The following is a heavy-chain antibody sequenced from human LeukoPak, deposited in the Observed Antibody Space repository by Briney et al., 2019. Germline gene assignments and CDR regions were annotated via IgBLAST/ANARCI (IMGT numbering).Heavy chain of an antibody. V-gene: IGHV1-46*01. CDR1: GFSFASNY. CDR2: INPSGGST. CDR3: ARVSLGYCSSTSCFVYMDV. D-gene: IGHD2-2*01. J-gene: IGHJ6*03. Sequence: GASVKVSCKASGFSFASNYMHWVRQAPGQGLEWMGIINPSGGSTSYAQKFQGRVTMTRDTSTGTVYMELSSLRSEDTAVYYCARVSLGYCSSTSCFVYMDVWGKGTTVTVSS.